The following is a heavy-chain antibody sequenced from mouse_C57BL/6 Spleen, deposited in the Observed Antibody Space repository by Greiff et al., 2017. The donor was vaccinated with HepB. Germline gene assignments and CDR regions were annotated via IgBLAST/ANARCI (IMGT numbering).Heavy chain of an antibody. V-gene: IGHV1-15*01. Sequence: VKLQESGAELVRPGASVTLSCKASGYTFTDYEMHWVKQTPVHGLEWIGAIDPETGGTAYNQKFKGKAILTADKSSSTAYMELRSLTSEDSAVYYCTRVGGFDYWGQGTTLTVSS. J-gene: IGHJ2*01. CDR1: GYTFTDYE. CDR2: IDPETGGT. CDR3: TRVGGFDY.